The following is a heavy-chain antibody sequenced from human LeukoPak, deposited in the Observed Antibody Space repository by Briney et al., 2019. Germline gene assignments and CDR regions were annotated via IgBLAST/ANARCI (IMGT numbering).Heavy chain of an antibody. V-gene: IGHV4-59*01. D-gene: IGHD4-11*01. Sequence: SETLSLTCTVSGGSISSYYWSWIRQPPGKGLEWIGYTYYSGSTNYNPSLKSRVTISVDTSKNQFSLKLSSVTAADTAVYYCARADTVTTAYYFDYWGQGTLVTVSS. CDR2: TYYSGST. CDR1: GGSISSYY. CDR3: ARADTVTTAYYFDY. J-gene: IGHJ4*02.